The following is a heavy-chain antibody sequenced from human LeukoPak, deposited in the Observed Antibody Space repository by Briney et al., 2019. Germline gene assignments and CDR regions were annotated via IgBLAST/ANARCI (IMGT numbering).Heavy chain of an antibody. CDR1: GYSISSGYY. J-gene: IGHJ4*02. CDR3: ARVPKTYYYDSSGLASFY. Sequence: SETLSLTCTVSGYSISSGYYWGWIRQPPGKGLEWIGSIYHSGSTYYNPSLKSRVTISVDTSKNQFSLKLSSVTAADTAVYYCARVPKTYYYDSSGLASFYRGQGTLVTVSS. CDR2: IYHSGST. D-gene: IGHD3-22*01. V-gene: IGHV4-38-2*02.